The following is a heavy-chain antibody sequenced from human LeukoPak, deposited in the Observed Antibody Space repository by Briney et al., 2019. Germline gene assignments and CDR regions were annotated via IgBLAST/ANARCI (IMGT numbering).Heavy chain of an antibody. CDR3: ARDPGGYRAGVKDF. V-gene: IGHV3-74*01. J-gene: IGHJ4*02. CDR1: GFTFSRYW. CDR2: INTDGSTT. D-gene: IGHD1-1*01. Sequence: PGGSLRLSCAASGFTFSRYWMHWIRQVPGKGVVWMSHINTDGSTTNYADSVKGRFTISRDNAKNTLYLQMNSLRAEDTAVYFCARDPGGYRAGVKDFWGLGTLVTVPA.